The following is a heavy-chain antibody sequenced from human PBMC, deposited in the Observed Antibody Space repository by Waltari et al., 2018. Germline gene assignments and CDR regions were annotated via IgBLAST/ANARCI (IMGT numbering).Heavy chain of an antibody. Sequence: QVQLVQSGAEVKKPGASVKVSCKVSGYTLTELSMHWVRQAPGKGLEWMGGCDPEDGETIYAQKVQGRVTMTEETSTDTAYMELSSLRSEDTAVYYCASSIRIFGVVIRDFDYWGQGTLVTVSS. CDR3: ASSIRIFGVVIRDFDY. CDR1: GYTLTELS. J-gene: IGHJ4*02. V-gene: IGHV1-24*01. CDR2: CDPEDGET. D-gene: IGHD3-3*01.